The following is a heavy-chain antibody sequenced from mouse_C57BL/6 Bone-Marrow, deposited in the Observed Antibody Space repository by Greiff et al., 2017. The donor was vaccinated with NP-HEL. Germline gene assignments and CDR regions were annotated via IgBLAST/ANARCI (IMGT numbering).Heavy chain of an antibody. V-gene: IGHV1-81*01. D-gene: IGHD1-1*01. Sequence: VKLVESGAELARPGASVKLSCKASGYTFTSYGISWVKQRTGQGLEWIGEIYPRSGNTYYNEKFKGKATLTADKSSSTAYMELRSLTSEDSAVYFCARDYDPYWGQGTLVTVSA. CDR1: GYTFTSYG. CDR3: ARDYDPY. CDR2: IYPRSGNT. J-gene: IGHJ3*01.